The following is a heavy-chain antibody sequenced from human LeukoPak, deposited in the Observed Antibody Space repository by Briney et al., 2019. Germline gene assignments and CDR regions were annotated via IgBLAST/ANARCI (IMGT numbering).Heavy chain of an antibody. Sequence: SETLSLTCAVYGGSFSGYYWSWIRQPPGKGLEWIREINHSGSTNYNPSLKSRVTISVDTSKNQFSLKLSSVTAADTAVYYCARRSFDYWGQGTLVTVSS. CDR2: INHSGST. CDR3: ARRSFDY. J-gene: IGHJ4*02. CDR1: GGSFSGYY. V-gene: IGHV4-34*01.